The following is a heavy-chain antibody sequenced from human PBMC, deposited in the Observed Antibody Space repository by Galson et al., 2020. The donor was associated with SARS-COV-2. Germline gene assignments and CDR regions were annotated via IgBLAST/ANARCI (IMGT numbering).Heavy chain of an antibody. CDR3: AKAFSGYYLDNFDH. CDR1: GFTFSGYA. Sequence: GGSLRLSCAASGFTFSGYAMHWVRQAPGKGLEWVAVISYDGSNKYYADSVKGRFTISRDNSKNTLYLQMSSLRPEDTAVYYCAKAFSGYYLDNFDHWGQGTLVTVSS. D-gene: IGHD3-22*01. V-gene: IGHV3-30*15. J-gene: IGHJ4*02. CDR2: ISYDGSNK.